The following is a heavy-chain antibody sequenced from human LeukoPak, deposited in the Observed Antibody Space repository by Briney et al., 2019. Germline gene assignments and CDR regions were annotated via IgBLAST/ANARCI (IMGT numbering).Heavy chain of an antibody. CDR2: IIPIFGTA. CDR1: GGTFSSYA. J-gene: IGHJ5*02. CDR3: ARSGYNQSKYRNYRWFDP. D-gene: IGHD1-14*01. Sequence: SVKVSCKASGGTFSSYAISWVRQAPGQGLEWMGGIIPIFGTANYAQKFQGRVTITADKSTSTAYMELSSLRSEDTAVYYCARSGYNQSKYRNYRWFDPWGQGTLVTVSS. V-gene: IGHV1-69*06.